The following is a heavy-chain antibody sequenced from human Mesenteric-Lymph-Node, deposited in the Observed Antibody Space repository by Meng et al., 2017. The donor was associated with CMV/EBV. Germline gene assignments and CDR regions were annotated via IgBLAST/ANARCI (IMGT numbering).Heavy chain of an antibody. D-gene: IGHD3-3*01. CDR2: ISSSGSTI. Sequence: GGSLRLSCAASGFTFSDYYMSWIRQAPGKGLEWVSYISSSGSTIYYADSVKGRFINSRDNARNSLYLQMNSLRAEDTAVYYCARCITIFGVVIGPYYFDYWGQGTLVTVSS. J-gene: IGHJ4*02. CDR3: ARCITIFGVVIGPYYFDY. CDR1: GFTFSDYY. V-gene: IGHV3-11*04.